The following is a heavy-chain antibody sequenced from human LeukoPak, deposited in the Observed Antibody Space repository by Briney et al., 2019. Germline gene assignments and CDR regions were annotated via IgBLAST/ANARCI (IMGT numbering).Heavy chain of an antibody. CDR2: IYYSGST. J-gene: IGHJ6*03. D-gene: IGHD3-10*01. CDR3: ARASGSYYKGDYYYYMDV. V-gene: IGHV4-59*01. CDR1: GGSISSYY. Sequence: SETLSLTCIVSGGSISSYYWSWIRQPPGKGLEWIGYIYYSGSTNYNPSLKSRVTISVDTSKNQFSLKLSSVTAADTAVYYCARASGSYYKGDYYYYMDVWGKGTMVTVSS.